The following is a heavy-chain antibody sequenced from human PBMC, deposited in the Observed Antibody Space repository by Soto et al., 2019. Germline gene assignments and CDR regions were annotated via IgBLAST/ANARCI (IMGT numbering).Heavy chain of an antibody. CDR2: INEDGTT. J-gene: IGHJ6*02. Sequence: EVQLVESGGGLVQPGGSLRLSCTASGFTVSSSEMNWVRQAPGKGLEWVSYINEDGTTFYADSARGRFTISRDSAENSLFLQMNSLRAGDTAVYYCSRDKGERVAYGMDVWGQGTTVTVSS. V-gene: IGHV3-48*03. D-gene: IGHD3-16*01. CDR1: GFTVSSSE. CDR3: SRDKGERVAYGMDV.